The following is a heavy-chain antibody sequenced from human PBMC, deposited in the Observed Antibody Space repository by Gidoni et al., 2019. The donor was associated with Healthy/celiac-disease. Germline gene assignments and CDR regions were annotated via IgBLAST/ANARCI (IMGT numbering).Heavy chain of an antibody. V-gene: IGHV4-39*01. D-gene: IGHD6-19*01. CDR1: GGSISSSSYY. J-gene: IGHJ5*02. Sequence: QLQLQESGPGLVKPSETLSLTCTVSGGSISSSSYYWGWIRQPPGKGLEWIGSIYYSGSTYYNPSLKSRVTISVDTSKNQFSLKLSSVTAADTAVYYCARHLYSSGWYGSFWFDPWGQGTLVTVSS. CDR2: IYYSGST. CDR3: ARHLYSSGWYGSFWFDP.